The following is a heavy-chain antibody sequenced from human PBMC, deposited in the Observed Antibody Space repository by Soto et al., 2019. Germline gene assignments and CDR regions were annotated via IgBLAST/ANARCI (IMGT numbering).Heavy chain of an antibody. CDR2: ITSSGGAM. CDR1: GFTFSSYT. CDR3: TKGWLDY. V-gene: IGHV3-48*01. Sequence: EVQLVDSGGALVQPGGSLRLSCAASGFTFSSYTMTWVRQAPGKGLEWVSSITSSGGAMYYADSVQGRFTVSRDNAKRSLYLQMNSLTAEDTAVYYCTKGWLDYWGQGSLVTVSS. J-gene: IGHJ4*02. D-gene: IGHD6-19*01.